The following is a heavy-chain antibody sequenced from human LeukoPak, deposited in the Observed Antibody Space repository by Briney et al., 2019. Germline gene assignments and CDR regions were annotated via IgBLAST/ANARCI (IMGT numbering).Heavy chain of an antibody. CDR3: ARVRGYKSTATFDY. V-gene: IGHV1-18*01. Sequence: GASVKVSCKASGYTFTSYGISWVRQAPGQGLEWMGWISAYNGNTNYAQKLQGRVTMTTDTSTSTAYMELRSLRSDDTAVYYCARVRGYKSTATFDYWGQGTLVTVSS. D-gene: IGHD5-24*01. J-gene: IGHJ4*02. CDR1: GYTFTSYG. CDR2: ISAYNGNT.